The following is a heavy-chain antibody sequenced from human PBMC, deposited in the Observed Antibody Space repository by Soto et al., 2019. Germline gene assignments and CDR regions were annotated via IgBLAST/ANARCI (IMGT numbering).Heavy chain of an antibody. CDR2: ISSSSSYI. CDR1: GFTFSSYS. D-gene: IGHD2-15*01. J-gene: IGHJ3*02. Sequence: GGSLRLSCAASGFTFSSYSMNWVCQAPGKGLEWVSSISSSSSYIYYADSVKGRFTISRDNAKNSLYLQMNSLRAEDTAVYYCARDGRACDGSCYSKAFDIWGQGTMVTVSS. V-gene: IGHV3-21*01. CDR3: ARDGRACDGSCYSKAFDI.